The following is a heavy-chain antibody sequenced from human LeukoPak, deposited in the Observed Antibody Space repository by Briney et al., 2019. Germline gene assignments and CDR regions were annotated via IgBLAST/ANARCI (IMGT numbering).Heavy chain of an antibody. J-gene: IGHJ3*02. D-gene: IGHD1-26*01. CDR3: ARQSVGASDAFDI. V-gene: IGHV5-51*01. CDR2: IYPGDSDT. CDR1: GYSFTSYW. Sequence: KPGESLKISCKGSGYSFTSYWIGWVRQMPGKGLEWMGIIYPGDSDTRYSPSFQGQVTISADKSFSTAYLQWSSLKASDTAMYYCARQSVGASDAFDIWGQGTMVTVSS.